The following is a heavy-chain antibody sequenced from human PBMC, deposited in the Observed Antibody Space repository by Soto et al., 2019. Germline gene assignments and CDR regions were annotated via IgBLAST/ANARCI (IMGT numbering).Heavy chain of an antibody. V-gene: IGHV1-8*01. D-gene: IGHD2-15*01. Sequence: ASVKVSCKASGYTFTSYDINWVRQATGQGLEWMGWMNPNSGNTGYAQKFQGRVTMTRNTSISTAYMELSSLRSEDTAVYYCASYCSGGSCYLFKNYYYMDVWGKGTTVTSP. CDR2: MNPNSGNT. J-gene: IGHJ6*03. CDR3: ASYCSGGSCYLFKNYYYMDV. CDR1: GYTFTSYD.